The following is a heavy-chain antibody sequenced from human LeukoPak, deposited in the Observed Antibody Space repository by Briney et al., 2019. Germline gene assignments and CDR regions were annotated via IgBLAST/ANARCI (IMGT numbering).Heavy chain of an antibody. CDR3: AEPGITMIGGV. CDR2: ISSTGGTS. Sequence: PGGSLRLSCAASGFIFSIFGMSWVRQAPGKAVEWGSAISSTGGTSYYADSVKSRFTISRDNAKHSLYLQMNSLRAEDTAVYYCAEPGITMIGGVWGKGTTVTISS. V-gene: IGHV3-23*01. CDR1: GFIFSIFG. D-gene: IGHD3-10*02. J-gene: IGHJ6*04.